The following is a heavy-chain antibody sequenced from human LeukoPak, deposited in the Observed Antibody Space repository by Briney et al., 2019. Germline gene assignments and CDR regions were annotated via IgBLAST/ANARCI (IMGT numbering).Heavy chain of an antibody. Sequence: PSETLSLTCTVSGASISSGDYYWSWIRQPPGKALEWTGYIYKSGSTYYNPSLKSRVTISVDTSKNQFFLKLNSVTAADTAVYYCAGPYFDYWGQGTLVTVSS. CDR1: GASISSGDYY. CDR2: IYKSGST. J-gene: IGHJ4*02. V-gene: IGHV4-30-4*01. CDR3: AGPYFDY.